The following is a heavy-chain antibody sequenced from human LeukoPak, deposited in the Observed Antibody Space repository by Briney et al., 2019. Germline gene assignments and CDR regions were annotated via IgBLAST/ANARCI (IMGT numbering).Heavy chain of an antibody. V-gene: IGHV3-23*01. J-gene: IGHJ4*02. CDR3: AKKAQVTAGAAYIDY. CDR1: GFTFSRYS. CDR2: ISGDSGTT. Sequence: GGSLRLSCAASGFTFSRYSMNWVRQAPGKGLEWVSVISGDSGTTVYRDSVEGRFTISRDNSKNTLFLRMNSLRAEDTAVYYCAKKAQVTAGAAYIDYWGQGTLVTVSS. D-gene: IGHD2-21*02.